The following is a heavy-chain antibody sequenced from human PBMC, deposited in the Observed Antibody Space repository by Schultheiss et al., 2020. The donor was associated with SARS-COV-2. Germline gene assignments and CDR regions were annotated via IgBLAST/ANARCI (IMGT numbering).Heavy chain of an antibody. V-gene: IGHV3-73*01. J-gene: IGHJ3*02. Sequence: GGSLRLSCAASGFTFSGSAMHWVRQASGKGLEWVGRIRSKANSYATAYAASVKGRFTISRDDSKNTAYLQMNSLKTEDTAVYYCAAEWETNAFDIWGQGTMVTVSS. D-gene: IGHD1-26*01. CDR1: GFTFSGSA. CDR2: IRSKANSYAT. CDR3: AAEWETNAFDI.